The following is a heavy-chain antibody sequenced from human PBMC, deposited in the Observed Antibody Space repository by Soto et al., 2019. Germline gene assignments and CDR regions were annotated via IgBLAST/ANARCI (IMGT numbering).Heavy chain of an antibody. V-gene: IGHV2-26*01. CDR3: ARHGRGVGARPLDY. J-gene: IGHJ4*02. CDR1: GFSLSNARMG. Sequence: QVTLKESGPVLVKPTETLTLTCTVSGFSLSNARMGVTWIRQPPGKALEWLAHIFSNDEKSYSTSLKSRITISKDTSKSQVVLTMTNLDPVDTATYYCARHGRGVGARPLDYWGQGPLVTVSS. D-gene: IGHD1-26*01. CDR2: IFSNDEK.